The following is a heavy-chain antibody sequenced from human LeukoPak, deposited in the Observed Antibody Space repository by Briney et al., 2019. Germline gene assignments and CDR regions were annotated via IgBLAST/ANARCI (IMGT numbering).Heavy chain of an antibody. V-gene: IGHV1-2*02. CDR2: IKPNSGGT. J-gene: IGHJ6*02. Sequence: ASVTVSCMASGYTFTGYYMHWVRQAPGQGLEWMGWIKPNSGGTNYAQKFQGRVTMTRDTTISTAYMELSRLRSDDTAVYYCARVARSYYGMDVWGQGTTVTVSS. CDR3: ARVARSYYGMDV. CDR1: GYTFTGYY.